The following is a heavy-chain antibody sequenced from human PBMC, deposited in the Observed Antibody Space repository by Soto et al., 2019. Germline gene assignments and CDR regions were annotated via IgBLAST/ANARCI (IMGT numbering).Heavy chain of an antibody. CDR3: ARALSDQYGTGWFDP. J-gene: IGHJ5*02. Sequence: PGGSLRLSCAASGFTFSSYSMNWARQAPGKGLEWVSYISSSSSTIYYADSVKGRFTISRDNAKNTLYLQMNSLRAEDTAVYYCARALSDQYGTGWFDPWGQGTLVTVSS. CDR1: GFTFSSYS. CDR2: ISSSSSTI. V-gene: IGHV3-48*04. D-gene: IGHD3-10*01.